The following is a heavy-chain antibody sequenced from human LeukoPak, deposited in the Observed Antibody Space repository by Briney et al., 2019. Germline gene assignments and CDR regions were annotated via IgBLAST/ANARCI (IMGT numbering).Heavy chain of an antibody. V-gene: IGHV3-21*01. CDR2: ISSSSSYI. CDR1: GFTFSSYS. CDR3: ARVQGSGLFRWY. J-gene: IGHJ4*02. Sequence: GGSLRLSCAASGFTFSSYSINWVRQAPGKGLEWVSSISSSSSYIYYADSVKGRFTISRDISKNTLYLQMSSLRAEDTGLYYCARVQGSGLFRWYWGQGTLVTVSS. D-gene: IGHD2-15*01.